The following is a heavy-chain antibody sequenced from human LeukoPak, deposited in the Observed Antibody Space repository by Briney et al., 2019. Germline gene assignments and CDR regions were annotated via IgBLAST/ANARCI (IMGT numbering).Heavy chain of an antibody. Sequence: GGSLRLSCAASGFSFSTYWMTWVRQAPGKGLEWVANIKEDGGEQYYVDSVKGRFTISRDNARNSLYLQMNSLRAEDTALYYCVRGSGWVDYWGQGTLVTVSS. J-gene: IGHJ4*02. CDR2: IKEDGGEQ. V-gene: IGHV3-7*05. D-gene: IGHD3-9*01. CDR3: VRGSGWVDY. CDR1: GFSFSTYW.